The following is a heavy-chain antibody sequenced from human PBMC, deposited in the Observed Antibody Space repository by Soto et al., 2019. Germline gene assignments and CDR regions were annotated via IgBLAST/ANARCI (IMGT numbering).Heavy chain of an antibody. CDR3: ARVKVEQLATNYYSYYGMDV. D-gene: IGHD6-13*01. J-gene: IGHJ6*02. CDR1: GFTFSSYG. Sequence: GGSLRLSCAASGFTFSSYGMHWVRQAPGKGLEWVAVISYDGSNKYYADSVKGRFTISRDNSKNTLYLQMNSLRAEDTAVYYCARVKVEQLATNYYSYYGMDVWGQGTTVTVSS. V-gene: IGHV3-30*03. CDR2: ISYDGSNK.